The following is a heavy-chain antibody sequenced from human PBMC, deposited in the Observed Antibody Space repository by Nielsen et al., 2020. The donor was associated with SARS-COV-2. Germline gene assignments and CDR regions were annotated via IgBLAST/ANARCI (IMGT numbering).Heavy chain of an antibody. CDR3: AKKFGLNWNYDY. D-gene: IGHD1-7*01. J-gene: IGHJ4*02. CDR1: GFTFSSYA. V-gene: IGHV3-23*01. Sequence: GESLKISCAASGFTFSSYAMSWVRQAPGKGLEWVSALSASDGTTYYADSVKGRFTISRDNSKNTLYLQMNSLRAEDTAVYFCAKKFGLNWNYDYWGQGTLVTVSS. CDR2: LSASDGTT.